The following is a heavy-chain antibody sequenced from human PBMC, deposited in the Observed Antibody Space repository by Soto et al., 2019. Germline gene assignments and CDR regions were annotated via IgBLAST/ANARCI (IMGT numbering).Heavy chain of an antibody. CDR2: LNPNGGAT. J-gene: IGHJ4*02. CDR1: GYTFGHYY. CDR3: ARDPPYSSSWDYYFDY. V-gene: IGHV1-2*02. D-gene: IGHD6-13*01. Sequence: ASVKVSCKTSGYTFGHYYIHWVRQAPGQGLEWLGWLNPNGGATNYAQKFQGRVTMTRDTSISTAYMELSRLRSDDTAVYYCARDPPYSSSWDYYFDYWGQGTLVTVSS.